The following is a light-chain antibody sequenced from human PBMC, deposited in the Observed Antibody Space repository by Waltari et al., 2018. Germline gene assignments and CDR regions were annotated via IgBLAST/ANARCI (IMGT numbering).Light chain of an antibody. V-gene: IGKV4-1*01. J-gene: IGKJ4*01. CDR2: WAS. CDR1: QNILPTSNNLNY. Sequence: DIVMTQSPDSLAVSLGERATINCKSSQNILPTSNNLNYLAWYQQKPGQPPKLLIYWASNRQFGVPARFSGGGSGTDFTLTIASLQAEDVAIYYCQQYYSAVTFGGGTKVEIK. CDR3: QQYYSAVT.